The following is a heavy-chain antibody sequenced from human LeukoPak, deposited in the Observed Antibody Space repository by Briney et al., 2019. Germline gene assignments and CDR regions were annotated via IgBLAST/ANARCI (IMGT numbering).Heavy chain of an antibody. CDR2: IRYDGSNK. Sequence: PGGSLRLSCAASGFTFSSYGMLWLRLAPGKALEWVAFIRYDGSNKYYADSVKGRFTISRDNSKNTLYLQMNSLRAEDTAVYYCANHRAPWGQGTLVTVSS. CDR1: GFTFSSYG. J-gene: IGHJ5*02. CDR3: ANHRAP. D-gene: IGHD1-14*01. V-gene: IGHV3-30*02.